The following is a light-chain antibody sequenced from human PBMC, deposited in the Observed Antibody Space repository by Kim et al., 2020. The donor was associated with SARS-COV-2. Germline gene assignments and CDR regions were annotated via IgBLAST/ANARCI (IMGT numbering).Light chain of an antibody. Sequence: LSPGGRATLSCRASQSVRTNYVAWYQQKPGQPPSLLIYDASSRPTGIPDRFGGSVSGTDFTLTISRLEPEDFAVYYCQQYGSSPYTFGQGTKLEI. J-gene: IGKJ2*01. CDR3: QQYGSSPYT. CDR1: QSVRTNY. CDR2: DAS. V-gene: IGKV3-20*01.